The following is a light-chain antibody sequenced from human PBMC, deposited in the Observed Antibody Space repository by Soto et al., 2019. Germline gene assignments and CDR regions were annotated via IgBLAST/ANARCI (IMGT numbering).Light chain of an antibody. Sequence: GDRVNLTCRASHDITNFLAWYRQKPGEHPKLLISGATALQSGVPRRFSGSGSGTDFTLTIGSLQPEDVATYYCQQFLSAPLTFGQGTRLEIK. J-gene: IGKJ5*01. V-gene: IGKV1-27*01. CDR1: HDITNF. CDR2: GAT. CDR3: QQFLSAPLT.